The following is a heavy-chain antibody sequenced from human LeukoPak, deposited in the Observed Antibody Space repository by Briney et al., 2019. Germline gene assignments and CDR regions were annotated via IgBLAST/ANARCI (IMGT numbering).Heavy chain of an antibody. V-gene: IGHV1-2*06. CDR2: INPNSGGT. J-gene: IGHJ6*03. D-gene: IGHD2-2*01. Sequence: ASVKVSCKASGYTFTGYYMHWVRQAPGQGLEWMGRINPNSGGTNYAQKFQGRVTMTRDTSISTAYMELSRLRSDDTAVYYCARAGVVVVPAAPMDVWGKGTTVTVSS. CDR3: ARAGVVVVPAAPMDV. CDR1: GYTFTGYY.